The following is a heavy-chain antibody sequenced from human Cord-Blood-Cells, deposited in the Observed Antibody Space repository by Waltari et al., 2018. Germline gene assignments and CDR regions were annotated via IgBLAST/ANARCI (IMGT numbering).Heavy chain of an antibody. V-gene: IGHV1-24*01. D-gene: IGHD6-19*01. J-gene: IGHJ6*03. CDR1: GYPITEFS. Sequence: QVPLVQSGAEVKKPGASVKVYCKVYGYPITEFSMHCVRQAPGKGLEWMGGFDPEDGETIYAQKFQGRVNMTEDTSTDTAYMELSSLRSEDTAVYYCATFQLSGPTYYYYYMDVWGKGTTVTVSS. CDR3: ATFQLSGPTYYYYYMDV. CDR2: FDPEDGET.